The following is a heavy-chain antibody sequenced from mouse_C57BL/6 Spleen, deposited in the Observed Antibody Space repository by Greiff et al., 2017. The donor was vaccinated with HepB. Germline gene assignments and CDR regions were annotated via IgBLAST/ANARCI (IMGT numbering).Heavy chain of an antibody. D-gene: IGHD1-1*01. V-gene: IGHV5-4*01. CDR3: ARCSSYDWFAY. J-gene: IGHJ3*01. Sequence: EVHLVESGGGLVKPGGSLKLSCAASGFTFSSYAMSWVRQTPDKRLEWVATISDGGSYTYYTDNVKGRFTISRDNAKNNLYLQMSHLKSEDTAMYYCARCSSYDWFAYWGQGTLVTVSA. CDR1: GFTFSSYA. CDR2: ISDGGSYT.